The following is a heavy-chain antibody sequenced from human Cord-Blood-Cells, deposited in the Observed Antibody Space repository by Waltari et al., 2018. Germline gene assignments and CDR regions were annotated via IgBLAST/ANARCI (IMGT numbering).Heavy chain of an antibody. D-gene: IGHD3-16*01. J-gene: IGHJ3*02. CDR2: IIPIFGTA. CDR3: ARDEGGEEAFDI. CDR1: YA. V-gene: IGHV1-69*06. Sequence: YAISWVRQAPGQGLEWMGGIIPIFGTANYAQKFQGRVTITADKSTSTAYMELSSLRSEDTAVYYCARDEGGEEAFDIWGQGTMVTVSS.